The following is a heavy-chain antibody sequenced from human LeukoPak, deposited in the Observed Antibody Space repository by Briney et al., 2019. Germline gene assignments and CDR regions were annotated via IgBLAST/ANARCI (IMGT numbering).Heavy chain of an antibody. Sequence: ASVKVSCKASGYTFTGYYMHWVRQAPGQGLDWMGWINPNSGGTNYAQKFQGRVTMTRDTSISTAYMELSRLRSDDTAVYYCARVSEDSSSWYGKDYYGMDVWGQGTTVTVSS. V-gene: IGHV1-2*02. D-gene: IGHD6-13*01. CDR1: GYTFTGYY. J-gene: IGHJ6*02. CDR2: INPNSGGT. CDR3: ARVSEDSSSWYGKDYYGMDV.